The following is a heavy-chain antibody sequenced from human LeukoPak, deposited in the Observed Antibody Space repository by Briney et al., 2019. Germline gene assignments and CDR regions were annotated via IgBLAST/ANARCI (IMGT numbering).Heavy chain of an antibody. D-gene: IGHD4-23*01. CDR3: ARSPPTTVVTAYFDY. CDR2: ISSNNRYI. CDR1: GFTFSTYS. Sequence: GGSLRLSCAASGFTFSTYSMNWVRQAPGKGLEWVSSISSNNRYIYYADSVKGRFTISRDNAKNSLYLQMNSLRAEDTAMYYCARSPPTTVVTAYFDYWGQGTLVTVSS. V-gene: IGHV3-21*01. J-gene: IGHJ4*02.